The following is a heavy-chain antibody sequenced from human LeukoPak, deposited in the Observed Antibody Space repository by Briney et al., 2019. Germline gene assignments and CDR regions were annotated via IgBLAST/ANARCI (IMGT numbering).Heavy chain of an antibody. CDR1: GFTFSSYS. J-gene: IGHJ4*02. V-gene: IGHV3-21*01. CDR2: ISSSSSYI. CDR3: ARAPPTCGGDCYSAFDY. D-gene: IGHD2-21*01. Sequence: GGSLRLSCAASGFTFSSYSINWVRQAPGKGLEWVSSISSSSSYIYYADSVKGRFTISRDNAKNSLCLQMNSLRAEDTAVYYCARAPPTCGGDCYSAFDYWGQGTLVTVSS.